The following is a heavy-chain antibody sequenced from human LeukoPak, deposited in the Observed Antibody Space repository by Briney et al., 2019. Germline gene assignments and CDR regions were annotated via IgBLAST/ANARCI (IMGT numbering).Heavy chain of an antibody. V-gene: IGHV3-23*01. CDR2: ISGSGGST. J-gene: IGHJ4*02. CDR3: AKVRSRCSSTSCYPPFDY. Sequence: GGCLRVSCVDPGFTFDETGMSSVRQAPGRGVGWVSAISGSGGSTYYADSVKGRFTISRENSKNTLYLQMNSLRAEDTAVYYCAKVRSRCSSTSCYPPFDYWGQGTLVTVSS. CDR1: GFTFDETG. D-gene: IGHD2-2*01.